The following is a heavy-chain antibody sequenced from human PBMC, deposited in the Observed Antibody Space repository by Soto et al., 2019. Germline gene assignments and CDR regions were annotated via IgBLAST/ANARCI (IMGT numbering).Heavy chain of an antibody. Sequence: QVQLVQSGGEVKKPGASVKVSCKASGYNYSSYGVTWVRQAPGQGLEWMGWISAYNGKANYAPNIQDRVTMSIDTSTRTAYMEMRSLRSDDTAVYYCARQHNDLWSDSPDFDYWGQGTLVTVSA. V-gene: IGHV1-18*04. CDR1: GYNYSSYG. J-gene: IGHJ4*02. D-gene: IGHD3-3*01. CDR3: ARQHNDLWSDSPDFDY. CDR2: ISAYNGKA.